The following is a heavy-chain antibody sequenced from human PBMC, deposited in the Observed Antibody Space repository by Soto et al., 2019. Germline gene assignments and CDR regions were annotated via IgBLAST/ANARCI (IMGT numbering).Heavy chain of an antibody. CDR2: IYHSGST. J-gene: IGHJ4*02. D-gene: IGHD3-22*01. CDR3: ARVYYDSGAYYYDYFDY. V-gene: IGHV4-38-2*01. Sequence: SETLSLTCAVSGYSISSGYYWGWIRQPPGKGLEWIGSIYHSGSTYYNPSLRSRVTISVDTSKNQFSLKLSSVTAADTAVYYCARVYYDSGAYYYDYFDYWGQGTLVTVSS. CDR1: GYSISSGYY.